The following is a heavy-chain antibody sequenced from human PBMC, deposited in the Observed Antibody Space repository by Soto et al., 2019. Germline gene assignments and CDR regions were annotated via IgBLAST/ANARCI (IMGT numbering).Heavy chain of an antibody. CDR2: IWYDGSNK. D-gene: IGHD3-22*01. J-gene: IGHJ4*02. V-gene: IGHV3-33*01. CDR1: GFTFSSYF. CDR3: ARDRYYYDSSGFDY. Sequence: GGSLRLSCAASGFTFSSYFMHWVRQAPGKGLEWVAVIWYDGSNKYYADSVKGRFTISRDNSKNTLYLQMNSLRAEDTAVYYCARDRYYYDSSGFDYWGQGTLVTVSS.